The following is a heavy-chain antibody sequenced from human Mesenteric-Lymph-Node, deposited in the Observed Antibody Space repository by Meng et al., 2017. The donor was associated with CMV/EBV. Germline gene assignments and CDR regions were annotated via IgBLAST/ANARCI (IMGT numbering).Heavy chain of an antibody. CDR3: ARDRDYYDSSGPGGDY. D-gene: IGHD3-22*01. CDR2: IYYSGST. V-gene: IGHV4-59*12. Sequence: SETLSLTCTVSGSSISTYYWSWIRQPPGKGLEWIGHIYYSGSTYYNPSLKSRVTISVDTSKNQFSLKLSSVTAADTAVYYCARDRDYYDSSGPGGDYWGQGTLVTVSS. CDR1: GSSISTYY. J-gene: IGHJ4*02.